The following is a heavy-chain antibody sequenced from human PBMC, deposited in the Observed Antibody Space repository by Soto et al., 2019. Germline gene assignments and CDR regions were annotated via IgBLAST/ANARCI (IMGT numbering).Heavy chain of an antibody. CDR3: ARAVCSSTSCYIWSWFDP. V-gene: IGHV4-31*03. D-gene: IGHD2-2*02. Sequence: PSETLSLTCTVSGGSISSGGYYWSWIRHHPGKGLEWIGYIYYSGSTYYNPSLKSRVTISVDTSKNQFSLKLSSVTAADTAVYYCARAVCSSTSCYIWSWFDPWGQGTLVTVSS. CDR1: GGSISSGGYY. J-gene: IGHJ5*02. CDR2: IYYSGST.